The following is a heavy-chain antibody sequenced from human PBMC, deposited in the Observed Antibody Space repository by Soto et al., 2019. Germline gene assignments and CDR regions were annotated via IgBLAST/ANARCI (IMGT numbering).Heavy chain of an antibody. CDR3: ARAACDCGTCYTLVGLRYGMDV. V-gene: IGHV3-30*03. CDR1: GFTFSNYA. Sequence: GGSLRLSCAASGFTFSNYAMHWVRQAPGKGLEWVAVVSYHGSNKYYADSVKGRFTISRDNSKNTLYLQMNSLRAEDTAVYYCARAACDCGTCYTLVGLRYGMDVWGQGTTVTVSS. D-gene: IGHD2-15*01. CDR2: VSYHGSNK. J-gene: IGHJ6*02.